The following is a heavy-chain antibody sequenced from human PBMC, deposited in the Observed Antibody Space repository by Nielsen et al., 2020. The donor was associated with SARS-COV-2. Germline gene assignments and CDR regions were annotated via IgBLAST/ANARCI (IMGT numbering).Heavy chain of an antibody. V-gene: IGHV3-30*18. CDR1: GFTFSNYA. CDR3: AKSVGGYYLDALDI. Sequence: GGSLRLSCAASGFTFSNYAMHWVRQAPGKGLEWVGVVTYGGFNEYYAVSVKGRFTISRDTSENTLSLQMNSLEPEDTALYYCAKSVGGYYLDALDIWGQGTVVTVSS. CDR2: VTYGGFNE. D-gene: IGHD3-16*01. J-gene: IGHJ3*02.